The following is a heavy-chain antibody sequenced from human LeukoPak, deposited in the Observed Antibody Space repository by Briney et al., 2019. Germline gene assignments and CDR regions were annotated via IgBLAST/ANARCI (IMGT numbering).Heavy chain of an antibody. CDR2: ISSSGSTI. CDR3: ARDAAEDIAAADNNWFDP. D-gene: IGHD6-13*01. Sequence: GGSLRLSCAASGFTFSDYYMSWIRQAPGKGLGWVSYISSSGSTIYYADSVKGRFTISRDNAKNSLYLQMNSLRAEDTAVYYCARDAAEDIAAADNNWFDPWGQGTLVTVSS. J-gene: IGHJ5*02. CDR1: GFTFSDYY. V-gene: IGHV3-11*01.